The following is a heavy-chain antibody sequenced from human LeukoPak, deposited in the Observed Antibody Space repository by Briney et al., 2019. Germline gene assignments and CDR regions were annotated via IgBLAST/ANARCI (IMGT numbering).Heavy chain of an antibody. D-gene: IGHD5-12*01. J-gene: IGHJ4*02. CDR2: ISYDGSNK. CDR3: AKDQSSLYSGYDSAIDY. V-gene: IGHV3-30*18. Sequence: GGSRRLSCAASGFTFSSYGMHWVRQAPGKGLEWVAVISYDGSNKYYADSVKGRFTISRDNSKNTLYLQMNSLRAEDTAVYYCAKDQSSLYSGYDSAIDYWGQGTLVTVSS. CDR1: GFTFSSYG.